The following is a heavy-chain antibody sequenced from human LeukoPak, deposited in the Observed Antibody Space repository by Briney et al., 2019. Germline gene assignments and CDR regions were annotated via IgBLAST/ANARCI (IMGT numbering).Heavy chain of an antibody. J-gene: IGHJ5*02. CDR1: GGSISSYY. Sequence: PSETLSLTCTVSGGSISSYYWSWIRQPPGKGLEWIGYIYTSGSTNYNPSPKSRVTISVDTSKNQFSLKLSSVTAADTAVYYCARIAKNWFDPWGQGTLVTVSS. CDR2: IYTSGST. D-gene: IGHD1-26*01. CDR3: ARIAKNWFDP. V-gene: IGHV4-4*09.